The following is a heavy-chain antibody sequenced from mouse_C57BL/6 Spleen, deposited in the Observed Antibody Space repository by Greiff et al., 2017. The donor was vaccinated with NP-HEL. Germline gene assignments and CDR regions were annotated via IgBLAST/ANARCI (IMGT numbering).Heavy chain of an antibody. CDR2: IHPNSGST. CDR3: ARGYDGSTPYWYFDV. Sequence: QVQLQQPGAELVKPGASVKLSCKASGYTFTSYWMHWVKQRPGQGLEWIGMIHPNSGSTNYNEKFKSKATLTVDKSSSTAYMQLSSLTSEDSAVDYCARGYDGSTPYWYFDVWGTGTTVTVSS. D-gene: IGHD1-1*01. CDR1: GYTFTSYW. J-gene: IGHJ1*03. V-gene: IGHV1-64*01.